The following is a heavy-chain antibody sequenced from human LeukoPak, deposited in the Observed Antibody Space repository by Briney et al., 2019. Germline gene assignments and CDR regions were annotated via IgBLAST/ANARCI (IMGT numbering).Heavy chain of an antibody. Sequence: SETLSLTCAVYGGSFSGYYWSWIRQPPGKGLEWIGYIYYSGSTNYNPSLKSRVTISVDTSKNQFSLKLSSVTAADTAVYYCARHGYNAIFDYWGQGTLVTVSS. V-gene: IGHV4-59*08. CDR3: ARHGYNAIFDY. CDR2: IYYSGST. D-gene: IGHD5-24*01. J-gene: IGHJ4*02. CDR1: GGSFSGYY.